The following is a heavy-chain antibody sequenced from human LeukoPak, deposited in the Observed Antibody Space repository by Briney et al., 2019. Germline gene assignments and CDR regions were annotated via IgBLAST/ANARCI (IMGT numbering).Heavy chain of an antibody. CDR2: ISSSSSVI. CDR3: ARGIGSSSWPLAL. D-gene: IGHD6-13*01. CDR1: GFTFSSYS. Sequence: GGSLRLSCAASGFTFSSYSMNWVRQTPGKGLEWVSYISSSSSVIYYADSVKGRFTISRDNARNSLYLQMNSLRAEDTAVYYCARGIGSSSWPLALWGQGTLVTVSS. J-gene: IGHJ4*02. V-gene: IGHV3-48*04.